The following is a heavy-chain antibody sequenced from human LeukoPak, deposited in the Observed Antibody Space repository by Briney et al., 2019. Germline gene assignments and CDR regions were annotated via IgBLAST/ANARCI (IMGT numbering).Heavy chain of an antibody. Sequence: SETLSLTCAVYGGSFSGYYWSWIRQPPGKGLEWIGEINHSGSTNYNPSLKSRVTISVDTSKNQFSLKLSSVTAADTAVYYCARSRDGYNYDAFDIWGQGTMVTVSS. V-gene: IGHV4-34*01. J-gene: IGHJ3*02. CDR3: ARSRDGYNYDAFDI. D-gene: IGHD5-24*01. CDR2: INHSGST. CDR1: GGSFSGYY.